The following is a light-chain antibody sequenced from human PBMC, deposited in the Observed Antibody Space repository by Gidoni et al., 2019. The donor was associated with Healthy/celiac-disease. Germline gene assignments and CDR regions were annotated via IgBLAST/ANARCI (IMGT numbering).Light chain of an antibody. CDR1: QGMSNY. CDR3: QKYNSAPRT. Sequence: DIQMTQAPSSLSASVGDRVTITCRASQGMSNYLAWYQQKPGKVPKRLIYAASTLQSGVPSRFSGSGSGTDFTLTISSLQPEDVATYYCQKYNSAPRTFGPGTKVDIK. V-gene: IGKV1-27*01. J-gene: IGKJ3*01. CDR2: AAS.